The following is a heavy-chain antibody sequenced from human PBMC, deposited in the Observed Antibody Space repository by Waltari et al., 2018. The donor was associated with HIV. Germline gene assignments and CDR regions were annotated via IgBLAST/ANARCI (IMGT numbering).Heavy chain of an antibody. D-gene: IGHD3-22*01. CDR1: EFTFSRYA. Sequence: EVQLFESGGGLVQPGGSLRLSCAASEFTFSRYAMSWVRQAPGKGLEWVSCITGSGRSTYYADFVKGRFAISRDDSKNTLYLQMNSLRAEDTAIYYCVKQEIAQITMILRGDAFDFWGQGTMVIVSS. CDR3: VKQEIAQITMILRGDAFDF. J-gene: IGHJ3*01. V-gene: IGHV3-23*01. CDR2: ITGSGRST.